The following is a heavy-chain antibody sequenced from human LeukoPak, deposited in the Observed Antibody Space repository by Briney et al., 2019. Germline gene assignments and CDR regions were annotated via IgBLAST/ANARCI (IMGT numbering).Heavy chain of an antibody. CDR1: GGTISSYY. J-gene: IGHJ4*02. D-gene: IGHD2-15*01. CDR3: ASTRGTRFDY. Sequence: SETLSLTCTVSGGTISSYYWNWIRQPPGKGLEWIGYVHYSGSTEYNPSLKSRVTISVDTSKNQFSLKLSSVTAADTAVYYCASTRGTRFDYWGQGTLVTVSP. CDR2: VHYSGST. V-gene: IGHV4-59*08.